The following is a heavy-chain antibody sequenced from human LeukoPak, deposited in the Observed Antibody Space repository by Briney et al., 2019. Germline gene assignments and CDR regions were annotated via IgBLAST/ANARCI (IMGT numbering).Heavy chain of an antibody. Sequence: ASVKVSCTVSGYTLTELSMHWVRQAPGKGLEWMGGFDPEDGETIYAQKFQGRVTMTEDTSTDTAYMELSSLRSEDTAVYYCATVEYYDSSGYYYFDYWGQGTLVTVSS. V-gene: IGHV1-24*01. D-gene: IGHD3-22*01. CDR2: FDPEDGET. J-gene: IGHJ4*02. CDR1: GYTLTELS. CDR3: ATVEYYDSSGYYYFDY.